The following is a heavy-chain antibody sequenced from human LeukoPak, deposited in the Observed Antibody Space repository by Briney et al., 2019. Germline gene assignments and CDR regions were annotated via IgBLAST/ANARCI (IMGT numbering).Heavy chain of an antibody. CDR1: GGAISSYY. D-gene: IGHD6-6*01. CDR2: IYYSGST. CDR3: AIDSSSSHAFDI. Sequence: SETLSLTCTVSGGAISSYYWSWIRQPPGKGLEWIGYIYYSGSTNYNPSLKSRVTISADTSKNQFSLKLSSVTAADTAVYYCAIDSSSSHAFDIWGQGTMVTVSS. V-gene: IGHV4-59*08. J-gene: IGHJ3*02.